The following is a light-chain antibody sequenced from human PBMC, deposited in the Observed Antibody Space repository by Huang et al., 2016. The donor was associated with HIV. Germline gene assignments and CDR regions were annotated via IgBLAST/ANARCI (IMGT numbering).Light chain of an antibody. V-gene: IGKV3-15*01. CDR3: HQYTKWPSWT. CDR2: CAS. CDR1: QSVSSN. Sequence: EIVMTQSPGTLTVSPGERATLSCRASQSVSSNLAWYQQKPGQTPRLLIYCASTRATGSPARFSGSGSGTEFTLTISSLQSEDFGVYYCHQYTKWPSWTFGQGTKVEIK. J-gene: IGKJ1*01.